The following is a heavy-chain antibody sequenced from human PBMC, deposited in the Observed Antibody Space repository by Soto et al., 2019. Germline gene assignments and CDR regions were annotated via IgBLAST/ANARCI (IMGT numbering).Heavy chain of an antibody. CDR1: GYTFTGYY. CDR3: ARERGSSSVPYYYYYGMDV. J-gene: IGHJ6*02. Sequence: QVQLVQSGAEVKKPGASVKVSCKASGYTFTGYYMHWVRQAPGQGLEWMGWINPNSGGTNYAQKFQGWVTMTRDTSISTAYMELSRLRSDDTAVYYCARERGSSSVPYYYYYGMDVWGQGTTVTVSS. V-gene: IGHV1-2*04. D-gene: IGHD6-13*01. CDR2: INPNSGGT.